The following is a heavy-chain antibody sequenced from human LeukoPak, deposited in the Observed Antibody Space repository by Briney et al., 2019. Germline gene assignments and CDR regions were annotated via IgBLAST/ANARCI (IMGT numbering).Heavy chain of an antibody. J-gene: IGHJ5*02. CDR2: ISWNSGSI. Sequence: PGGSLRLSCAASGFTFDDYAMHWVRQAPGKGLEWVSGISWNSGSIGYADSVKGRFTISRDNAKNSLYLQMNSLRAEDTALYYCAKDNRGSSFNWFDPWGQGTLVTVSS. CDR1: GFTFDDYA. V-gene: IGHV3-9*01. D-gene: IGHD6-13*01. CDR3: AKDNRGSSFNWFDP.